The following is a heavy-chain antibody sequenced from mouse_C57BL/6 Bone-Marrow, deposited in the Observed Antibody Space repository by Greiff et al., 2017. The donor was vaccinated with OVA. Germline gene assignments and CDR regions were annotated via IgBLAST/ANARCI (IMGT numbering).Heavy chain of an antibody. Sequence: QVQLQQSGAELARPGASVKLSCKASGYTFTSYGISWVKQRTGQGLEWIGEIYPRSGNTYYNEKFKGKATLNADKSSSTAYMELRSLTSEDSAVYFCARSTTVVAKYYFDYWGQGTTLTVSS. D-gene: IGHD1-1*01. CDR3: ARSTTVVAKYYFDY. CDR2: IYPRSGNT. CDR1: GYTFTSYG. J-gene: IGHJ2*01. V-gene: IGHV1-81*01.